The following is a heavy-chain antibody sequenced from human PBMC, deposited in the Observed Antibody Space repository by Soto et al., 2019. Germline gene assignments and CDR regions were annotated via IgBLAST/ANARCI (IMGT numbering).Heavy chain of an antibody. CDR2: ISGSGGST. CDR3: AKDVLLWFGELFRFDY. V-gene: IGHV3-23*01. D-gene: IGHD3-10*01. CDR1: GFTFSSYA. Sequence: GGSLRLSCAASGFTFSSYAMSWVRQAPGKGLEWVSAISGSGGSTYYADSVKGRFTISRDNSKNTLYLQMNSLRAEGTAVYYCAKDVLLWFGELFRFDYWGQGTLVTVSS. J-gene: IGHJ4*02.